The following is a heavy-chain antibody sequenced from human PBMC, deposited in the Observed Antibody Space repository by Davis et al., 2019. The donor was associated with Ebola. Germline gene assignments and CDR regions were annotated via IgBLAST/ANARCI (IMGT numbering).Heavy chain of an antibody. J-gene: IGHJ6*02. V-gene: IGHV1-8*01. CDR3: AREGGDRAGDYYGMDV. D-gene: IGHD3-16*01. Sequence: ASVKVSCKASGYTFTSYDINWVRQATGQGLEWMGWMNPNSGNTGYAQKFQGRVTMTRNTSISTAYMELSSLRSEDTAVYYCAREGGDRAGDYYGMDVWGQGTTVTVSS. CDR1: GYTFTSYD. CDR2: MNPNSGNT.